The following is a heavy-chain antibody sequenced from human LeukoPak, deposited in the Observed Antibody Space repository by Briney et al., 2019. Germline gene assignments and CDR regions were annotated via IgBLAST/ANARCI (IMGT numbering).Heavy chain of an antibody. CDR3: AGKSPGWSMAFDH. Sequence: GASLRLSCAASGLTFSSYAMSWVRQAPGKGLEWVSAISDSGSSTYYADSVKGRFTISRDNSKNTLYLQMNSLRTEDTAVYYCAGKSPGWSMAFDHWGQGTLVTVSS. D-gene: IGHD2-8*01. CDR2: ISDSGSST. V-gene: IGHV3-23*01. CDR1: GLTFSSYA. J-gene: IGHJ4*02.